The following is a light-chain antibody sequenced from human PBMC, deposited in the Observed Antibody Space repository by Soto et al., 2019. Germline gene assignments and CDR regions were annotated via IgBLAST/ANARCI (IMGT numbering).Light chain of an antibody. J-gene: IGLJ2*01. Sequence: QSVLTQPASVSGSPGQSITICCTGTTSELANNNLFSWYQQLPGKAPKLIISEGTKRPSAVSNRFSASKSANTASLTIYGLQAEDEADYYCSSYAGSITLVFGGGTKVTVL. V-gene: IGLV2-23*01. CDR1: TSELANNNL. CDR3: SSYAGSITLV. CDR2: EGT.